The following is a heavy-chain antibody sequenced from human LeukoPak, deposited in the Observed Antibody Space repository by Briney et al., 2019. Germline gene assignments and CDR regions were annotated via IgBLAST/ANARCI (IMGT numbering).Heavy chain of an antibody. Sequence: SETLSLTCAVSGGSISSYYWSWIRQSPGKGLEWIGYIYYSGSTNYNPSLKSRVTIPVDTSKNQFSLKLSSVTAADTAVYYCARGNAARPLYYFDYWGQGTLVTVSS. J-gene: IGHJ4*02. V-gene: IGHV4-59*01. CDR1: GGSISSYY. CDR2: IYYSGST. CDR3: ARGNAARPLYYFDY. D-gene: IGHD6-6*01.